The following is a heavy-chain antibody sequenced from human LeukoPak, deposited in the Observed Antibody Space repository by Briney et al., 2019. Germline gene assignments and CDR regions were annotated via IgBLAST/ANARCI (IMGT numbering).Heavy chain of an antibody. CDR2: ISAYNGNT. Sequence: ASVKVSCKASGYTFSSYGISWVRQAPGQGPEWMGWISAYNGNTNYAQKLQGRVTMTTDTSTSTAYMELRSLRSDDTAVYYCARDDALVATGSFDYWGQGTLVTVSS. CDR3: ARDDALVATGSFDY. V-gene: IGHV1-18*01. CDR1: GYTFSSYG. D-gene: IGHD5-12*01. J-gene: IGHJ4*02.